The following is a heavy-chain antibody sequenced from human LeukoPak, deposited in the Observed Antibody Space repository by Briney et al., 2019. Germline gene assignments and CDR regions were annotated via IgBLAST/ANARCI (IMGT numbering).Heavy chain of an antibody. Sequence: GGSLRLSCAASGFTFSSYGMHWVRQAPGKGLEWVAVISYDGSNKYYADSVKGRFTISRDNSKNTLYLQLNSLRAEDTAVYYCAKDRYFDYWGQGTLVTVSS. CDR1: GFTFSSYG. V-gene: IGHV3-30*18. CDR3: AKDRYFDY. J-gene: IGHJ4*02. D-gene: IGHD1-14*01. CDR2: ISYDGSNK.